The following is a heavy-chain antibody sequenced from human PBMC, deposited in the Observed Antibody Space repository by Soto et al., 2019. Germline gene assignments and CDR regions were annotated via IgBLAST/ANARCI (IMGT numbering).Heavy chain of an antibody. CDR3: AKDISQAGSCLDY. J-gene: IGHJ4*02. CDR1: GFTFSSYA. V-gene: IGHV3-23*01. Sequence: EVQLLESGGGLVQPGGSLRLSCAASGFTFSSYAMSWVRQVPGKGLEWVSSISGSGASRYYADSVEGRFTISRDNSKNTMHLQMNSLRAEVAATYYCAKDISQAGSCLDYWGQGILFTVSS. CDR2: ISGSGASR. D-gene: IGHD2-15*01.